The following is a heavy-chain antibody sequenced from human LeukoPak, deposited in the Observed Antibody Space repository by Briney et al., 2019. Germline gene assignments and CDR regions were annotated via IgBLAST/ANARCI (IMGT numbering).Heavy chain of an antibody. V-gene: IGHV4-34*01. CDR1: GGSFSGYY. Sequence: SETLSLTCAVYGGSFSGYYWSWIRQPPGKGLEWIGEINHSGSTNYNPSLKSRVTISVDTSKNQFSLKLSSVTAADTAVYYCARSDYDYVWGSYRYTRRPPFDYWGQGTLVTVSS. J-gene: IGHJ4*02. D-gene: IGHD3-16*02. CDR2: INHSGST. CDR3: ARSDYDYVWGSYRYTRRPPFDY.